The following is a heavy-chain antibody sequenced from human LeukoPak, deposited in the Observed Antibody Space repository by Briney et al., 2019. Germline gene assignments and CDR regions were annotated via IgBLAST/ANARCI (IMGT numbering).Heavy chain of an antibody. D-gene: IGHD3-10*01. CDR3: ARVGAKGGWYFDL. Sequence: GGSLRLSCAASGFTFSGYGMNWVRQAPGKGLEWVSSISSGSSYMYYADSLKGRFTISRDNAKNSLYLQMNSLRAEDTAVYYCARVGAKGGWYFDLWGRGTLVTVSS. J-gene: IGHJ2*01. V-gene: IGHV3-21*01. CDR1: GFTFSGYG. CDR2: ISSGSSYM.